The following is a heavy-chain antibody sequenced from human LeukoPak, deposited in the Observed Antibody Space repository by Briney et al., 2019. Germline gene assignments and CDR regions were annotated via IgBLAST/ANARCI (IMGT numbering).Heavy chain of an antibody. D-gene: IGHD3-10*01. J-gene: IGHJ4*02. V-gene: IGHV3-20*04. Sequence: PGGSLRLSCAASGFTLDDYGMSWVRQAPGKGLEWVSDISWNGGSTGYADSVKGRFTISRDNSKNTLYLQMNSLRAEDTAVYYCAKATWFGELLWNYWGQGTLVTVSS. CDR2: ISWNGGST. CDR3: AKATWFGELLWNY. CDR1: GFTLDDYG.